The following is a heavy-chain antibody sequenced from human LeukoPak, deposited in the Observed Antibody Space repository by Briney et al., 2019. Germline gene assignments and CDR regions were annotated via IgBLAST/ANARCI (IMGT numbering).Heavy chain of an antibody. V-gene: IGHV4-59*01. CDR2: IYYSGST. J-gene: IGHJ6*03. CDR3: ARGGYSYGYYMDV. Sequence: SETLSLTCTVSGGSISSYYWSWIRQPPGKGLEWIGYIYYSGSTNYNPSLKSRVTISVDTSKNQFSLKLSSATAADTAVYYCARGGYSYGYYMDVWGKGTTVTVSS. CDR1: GGSISSYY. D-gene: IGHD5-18*01.